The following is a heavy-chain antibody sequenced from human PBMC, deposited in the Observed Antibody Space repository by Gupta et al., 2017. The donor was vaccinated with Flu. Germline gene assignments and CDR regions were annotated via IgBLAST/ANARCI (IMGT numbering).Heavy chain of an antibody. CDR2: IYPDDSDT. Sequence: EVQLVQSGAEVKKAGESLKISCKGSGYTFTSYWIGWVRQMPGKGLEWMGIIYPDDSDTRYSPSFQGQVTISVDKSITTAYLQWTSLKASDTDMYFCAICEANDAFYIWGQGTMVTVSS. J-gene: IGHJ3*02. D-gene: IGHD1-26*01. CDR1: GYTFTSYW. V-gene: IGHV5-51*01. CDR3: AICEANDAFYI.